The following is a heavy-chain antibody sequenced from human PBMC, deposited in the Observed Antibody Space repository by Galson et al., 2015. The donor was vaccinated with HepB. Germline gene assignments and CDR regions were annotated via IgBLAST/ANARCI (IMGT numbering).Heavy chain of an antibody. Sequence: SVKVSCKASGGTFSSYAISWVRQAPGQGLEWMGGIIPIFATANYAQKFQGRVTITADESTSTAYMELSSLRSEDTAVYYCASTFSSLVVPAAIGWFDPWGQGTLVTVSS. J-gene: IGHJ5*02. CDR2: IIPIFATA. D-gene: IGHD2-2*01. CDR1: GGTFSSYA. V-gene: IGHV1-69*13. CDR3: ASTFSSLVVPAAIGWFDP.